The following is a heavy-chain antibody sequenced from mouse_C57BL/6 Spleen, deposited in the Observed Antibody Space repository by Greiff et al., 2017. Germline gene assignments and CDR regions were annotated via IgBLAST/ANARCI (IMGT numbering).Heavy chain of an antibody. Sequence: EVKLVESGPVLVKPGASVKMSCKASGYTFTDYYMNWVKQSHGKSLEWIGVINPYNGGTSYNQKFKGKATLTVDKSSSTAYMELNSLTSEDSAVYYCAGGYYGSSRYAMDYWGQGTSVTVSS. J-gene: IGHJ4*01. CDR3: AGGYYGSSRYAMDY. V-gene: IGHV1-19*01. CDR1: GYTFTDYY. CDR2: INPYNGGT. D-gene: IGHD1-1*01.